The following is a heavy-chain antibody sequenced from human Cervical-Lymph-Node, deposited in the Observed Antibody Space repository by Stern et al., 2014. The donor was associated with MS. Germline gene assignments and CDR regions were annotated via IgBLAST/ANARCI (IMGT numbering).Heavy chain of an antibody. CDR2: MNPNSGNT. D-gene: IGHD3-22*01. V-gene: IGHV1-8*01. Sequence: VQLVESGAEVKKPGASVKVSCKASGYTFTSYDINWVRQATGQGLEWMGWMNPNSGNTGYAQKFQGRVTMTRNTSISTAYMELSSLRSEDTAVYYCATSIITMIAGAFDIWGQGTMVTVSS. J-gene: IGHJ3*02. CDR1: GYTFTSYD. CDR3: ATSIITMIAGAFDI.